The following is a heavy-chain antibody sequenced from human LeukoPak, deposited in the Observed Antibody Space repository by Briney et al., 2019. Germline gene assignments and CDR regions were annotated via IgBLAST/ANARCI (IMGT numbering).Heavy chain of an antibody. CDR3: ARGGYYYDSSGYHWFDP. V-gene: IGHV4-4*07. CDR2: IYTSGST. Sequence: SETLSLTCTVSGGSISSYYWSWTRQPAGKGLEWIGRIYTSGSTNYNPSLKSRVTMSVDTSKNQFSLKLSSVTAADTAVYYCARGGYYYDSSGYHWFDPWGQGTLVTVSS. CDR1: GGSISSYY. D-gene: IGHD3-22*01. J-gene: IGHJ5*02.